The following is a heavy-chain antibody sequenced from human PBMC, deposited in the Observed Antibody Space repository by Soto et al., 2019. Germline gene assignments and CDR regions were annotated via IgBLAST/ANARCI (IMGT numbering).Heavy chain of an antibody. J-gene: IGHJ4*02. Sequence: PGGSLRLSCAASGFTFSSYGMHWVRQAPGKGLEWVAVISYDGSNKYYADSVKGRFTISRDNSKNTLYLQMNSLRAEDTAVYCCAKLAAAAPFDYWGQGTLVTVSS. CDR1: GFTFSSYG. CDR3: AKLAAAAPFDY. D-gene: IGHD6-13*01. V-gene: IGHV3-30*18. CDR2: ISYDGSNK.